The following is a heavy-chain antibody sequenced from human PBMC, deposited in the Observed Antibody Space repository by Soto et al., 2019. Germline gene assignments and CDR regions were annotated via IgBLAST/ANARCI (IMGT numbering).Heavy chain of an antibody. D-gene: IGHD5-18*01. CDR3: ARASSPRDPWLDY. Sequence: PGGSLRLSCGASGFTFSDDYMSWIRQAPGKGLGWVSYISSSGGTIYYADSVKGRFTISRDNAKNSLFLQMNSLRADDTAVYYCARASSPRDPWLDYWGQGTMVTVYS. CDR1: GFTFSDDY. CDR2: ISSSGGTI. J-gene: IGHJ4*02. V-gene: IGHV3-11*01.